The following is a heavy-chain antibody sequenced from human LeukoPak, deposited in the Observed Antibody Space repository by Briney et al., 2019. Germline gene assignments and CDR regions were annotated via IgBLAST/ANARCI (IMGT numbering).Heavy chain of an antibody. J-gene: IGHJ4*02. V-gene: IGHV1-18*01. Sequence: GASVKVSCKASGYTFTSYGISWVRQAPGQGLEWMGWISAYNGNTNYAQKLQGRVTMTTDTSTSTAYMELRSLRSDDTAVYYCARDPASCTNGVCPVGGWFDYWGQGTLVTVSS. CDR1: GYTFTSYG. CDR2: ISAYNGNT. D-gene: IGHD2-8*01. CDR3: ARDPASCTNGVCPVGGWFDY.